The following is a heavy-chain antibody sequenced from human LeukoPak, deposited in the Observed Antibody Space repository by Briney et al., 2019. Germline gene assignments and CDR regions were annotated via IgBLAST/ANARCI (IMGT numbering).Heavy chain of an antibody. CDR2: INHSGST. D-gene: IGHD6-13*01. V-gene: IGHV4-34*01. J-gene: IGHJ6*03. CDR3: ARGDRGYRSRHGTYYYYSYMDV. CDR1: GGSFIGYY. Sequence: SETLSLTCAVYGGSFIGYYWSWIRQPPGKGLEWIGEINHSGSTNYNPSLKSRVTISVDTSKNQFSLKLSSVTAADTAVYYCARGDRGYRSRHGTYYYYSYMDVWGKGTTVTVSS.